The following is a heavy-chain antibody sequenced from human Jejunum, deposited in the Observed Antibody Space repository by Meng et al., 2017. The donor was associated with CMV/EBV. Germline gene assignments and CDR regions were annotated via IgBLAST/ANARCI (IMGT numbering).Heavy chain of an antibody. D-gene: IGHD2-21*02. J-gene: IGHJ6*02. CDR3: ARDSSIAVGTGEFSTSFYGMDV. V-gene: IGHV1-69*05. Sequence: ISWVRQAPGQGPEWMGGIIPMFGTSKYAQKFQGRVTLTTDESTSTAYMELSSLRVDDTAVYYCARDSSIAVGTGEFSTSFYGMDVWGQGTTVTVSS. CDR2: IIPMFGTS.